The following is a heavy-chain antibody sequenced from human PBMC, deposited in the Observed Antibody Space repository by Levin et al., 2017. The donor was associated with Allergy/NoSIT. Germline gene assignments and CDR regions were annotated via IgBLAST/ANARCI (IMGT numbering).Heavy chain of an antibody. V-gene: IGHV1-46*03. CDR2: IDPSGVST. D-gene: IGHD2-15*01. CDR3: ATLLPGGS. Sequence: GESLKISCKAPGYTFRKYYMHWVRQAPGQGLEWMGIIDPSGVSTTYAHKFQGRVIMTRDTSTDTVYMDLSSLRSEDTAMYYCATLLPGGSWGQGTLVTVSS. CDR1: GYTFRKYY. J-gene: IGHJ5*02.